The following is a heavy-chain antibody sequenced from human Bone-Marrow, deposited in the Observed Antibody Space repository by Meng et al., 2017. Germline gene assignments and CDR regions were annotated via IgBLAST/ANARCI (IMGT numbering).Heavy chain of an antibody. CDR2: IYYSGST. Sequence: QVRRQGSGPSLVRPSETLSLTCTVSGGSVSSGSYYWSWIRQPPGKGLEWIGHIYYSGSTNYNPSLKSRVAISVDTSKNQFSLKLSSVTAADTAVYFCARSSTSPASYFFDYWGQGTLVTVSS. CDR1: GGSVSSGSYY. D-gene: IGHD6-6*01. CDR3: ARSSTSPASYFFDY. V-gene: IGHV4-61*01. J-gene: IGHJ4*02.